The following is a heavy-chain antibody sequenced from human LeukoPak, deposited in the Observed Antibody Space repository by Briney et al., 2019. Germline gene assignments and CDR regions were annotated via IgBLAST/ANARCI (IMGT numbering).Heavy chain of an antibody. CDR3: ARGSITIFGVINPKYYYYMDV. J-gene: IGHJ6*03. D-gene: IGHD3-3*01. CDR1: GGSISSSSYY. Sequence: SETLSLTCTVSGGSISSSSYYWGWIRQPPGKGLGWIGSIYYSGSTYYNPSLKSRVTISVDTSKNQFSLKLSSVTAADTAVYYCARGSITIFGVINPKYYYYMDVWGKGTTVTISS. CDR2: IYYSGST. V-gene: IGHV4-39*07.